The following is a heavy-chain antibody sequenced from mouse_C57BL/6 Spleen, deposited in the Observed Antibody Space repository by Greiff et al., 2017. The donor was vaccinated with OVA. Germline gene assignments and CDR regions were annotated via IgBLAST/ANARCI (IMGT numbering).Heavy chain of an antibody. Sequence: EVKVEESGGGLVKPGGSLKLSCAASGFTFSDYGMPWVRQAPEKGLEWVAYISSGSSTIYYADTVKGRFTISRDNAKNTLFLQMTSLRSEDTDVYYSARIYSNYAMDYWGQGTSVTVSS. CDR2: ISSGSSTI. CDR1: GFTFSDYG. CDR3: ARIYSNYAMDY. D-gene: IGHD2-5*01. V-gene: IGHV5-17*01. J-gene: IGHJ4*01.